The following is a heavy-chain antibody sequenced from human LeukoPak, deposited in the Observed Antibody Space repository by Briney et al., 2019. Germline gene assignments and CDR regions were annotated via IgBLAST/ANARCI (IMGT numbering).Heavy chain of an antibody. J-gene: IGHJ4*02. CDR2: INPNSGGT. Sequence: GASVKVSCKASGYTFTDYYIHWVRHAPGQGLEWVAWINPNSGGTYYAQNFHDRITLTRDTSISTAYMELSRLRSDDTAIYYCARANALYCSSTSCLFDYWGQGTLVTVSS. CDR1: GYTFTDYY. D-gene: IGHD2-2*01. CDR3: ARANALYCSSTSCLFDY. V-gene: IGHV1-2*02.